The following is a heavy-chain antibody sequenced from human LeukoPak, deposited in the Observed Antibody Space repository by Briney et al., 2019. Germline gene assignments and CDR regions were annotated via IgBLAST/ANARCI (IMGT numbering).Heavy chain of an antibody. D-gene: IGHD6-19*01. CDR1: GFTFSNYN. CDR2: IARSSSPI. V-gene: IGHV3-48*01. J-gene: IGHJ4*02. CDR3: ARDRGGSGWPIFDS. Sequence: GGSLRLSCAASGFTFSNYNMNWVRQAPGKGLEWISYIARSSSPIYDADSVKGRFTIPRDNAKNSLYLQMNSLRAEDTAVYYCARDRGGSGWPIFDSWGQGTLVTVSS.